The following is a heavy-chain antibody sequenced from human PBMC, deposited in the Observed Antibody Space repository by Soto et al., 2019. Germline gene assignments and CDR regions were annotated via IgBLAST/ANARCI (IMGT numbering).Heavy chain of an antibody. CDR3: AREYCYGSGGSSISYYYGMDK. Sequence: SVKVSCKASGGTFSSYAISWVRQAPGQGLEWMGGIIPIFGTANYAQKFQGRVTITADESTSTAYMELSSLRSEDTAVYYCAREYCYGSGGSSISYYYGMDKWGHGTTVSVPS. CDR1: GGTFSSYA. D-gene: IGHD3-10*01. V-gene: IGHV1-69*13. CDR2: IIPIFGTA. J-gene: IGHJ6*02.